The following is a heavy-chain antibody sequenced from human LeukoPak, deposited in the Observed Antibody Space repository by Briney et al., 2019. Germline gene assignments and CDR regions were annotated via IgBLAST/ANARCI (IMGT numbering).Heavy chain of an antibody. Sequence: SETLSLTCAVYGGSVSGFYWSWIRQPPGTGLEWIGEINHSGSTNYNPSLKSRVTISVDTSKNQFSLKLSSVTAADTAVYYCARGGYSGDYYYYGMDVWGQGTTVTVSS. CDR2: INHSGST. D-gene: IGHD6-13*01. CDR3: ARGGYSGDYYYYGMDV. V-gene: IGHV4-34*01. CDR1: GGSVSGFY. J-gene: IGHJ6*02.